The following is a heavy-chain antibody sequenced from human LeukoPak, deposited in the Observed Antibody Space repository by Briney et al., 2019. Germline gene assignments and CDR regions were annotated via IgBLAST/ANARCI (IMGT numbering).Heavy chain of an antibody. CDR1: GFTFSSYS. J-gene: IGHJ6*02. D-gene: IGHD3-10*01. CDR3: ARDRGSRSHDAMDV. Sequence: GGSLRLSFAASGFTFSSYSMNWVRQAPGKGLEWVSSISSSSSYIYYADSVKGRFTISRDNAKHSLYLQMNSLRAEDTAVYYSARDRGSRSHDAMDVWGQGTTVTAS. V-gene: IGHV3-21*01. CDR2: ISSSSSYI.